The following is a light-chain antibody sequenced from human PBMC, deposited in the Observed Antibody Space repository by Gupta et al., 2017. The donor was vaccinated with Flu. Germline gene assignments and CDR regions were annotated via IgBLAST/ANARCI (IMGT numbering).Light chain of an antibody. CDR3: SSHTDANTRV. J-gene: IGLJ1*01. Sequence: QSALTQPASVSGSPGQSITISCTGTNSDVGGYHFVSWYQHHPGRAPKLLIYEVTMRPSEISDRFSGSKSGNTASLTISGLQPEDEADYFCSSHTDANTRVFGSGSRVTVL. CDR2: EVT. V-gene: IGLV2-14*01. CDR1: NSDVGGYHF.